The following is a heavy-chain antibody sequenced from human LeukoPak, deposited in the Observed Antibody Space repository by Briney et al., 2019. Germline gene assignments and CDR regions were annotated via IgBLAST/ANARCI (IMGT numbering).Heavy chain of an antibody. CDR1: GGSINSYY. Sequence: PSETLSLTCTVSGGSINSYYWSWIRQPPGKGLEWIGYIYYSGSTNYNPSLKSRVTISVDTSKNQFSLKLSSVTAADTAVYYCARFRSNSYDYQPFDYWGQGTLVTVSS. J-gene: IGHJ4*02. D-gene: IGHD5-18*01. CDR2: IYYSGST. V-gene: IGHV4-59*01. CDR3: ARFRSNSYDYQPFDY.